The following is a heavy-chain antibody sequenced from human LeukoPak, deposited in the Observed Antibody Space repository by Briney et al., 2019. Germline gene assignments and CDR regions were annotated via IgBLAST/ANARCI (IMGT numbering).Heavy chain of an antibody. J-gene: IGHJ4*02. CDR1: GYTFTSYG. Sequence: ASVKVSCKASGYTFTSYGISWVRQAPGQRLEWMGWISAGNGNTKYSQNFQGRVTFISNTSATTAFMELSSLRSEDTAVYYCARDRPGPLGGFDYWGQGTLVTVSS. V-gene: IGHV1-3*01. CDR3: ARDRPGPLGGFDY. D-gene: IGHD3-16*01. CDR2: ISAGNGNT.